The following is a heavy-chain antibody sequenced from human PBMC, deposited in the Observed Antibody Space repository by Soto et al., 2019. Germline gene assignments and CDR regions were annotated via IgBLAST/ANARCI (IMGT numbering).Heavy chain of an antibody. V-gene: IGHV3-30-3*01. CDR3: ARVDSSGWYLNYYGMDV. CDR1: GFTFSSYA. CDR2: ISYDGSNK. Sequence: PGGSLRLSCAASGFTFSSYAMHWVRQAPGKGLEWVAVISYDGSNKYYADSVKGRFTISRDNSKNTLYLQMNSLRAEDTAVYYCARVDSSGWYLNYYGMDVWGQGTTVTVS. D-gene: IGHD6-19*01. J-gene: IGHJ6*02.